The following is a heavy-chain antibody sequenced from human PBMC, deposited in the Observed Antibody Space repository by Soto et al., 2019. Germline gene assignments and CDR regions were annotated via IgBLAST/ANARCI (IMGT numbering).Heavy chain of an antibody. J-gene: IGHJ4*02. D-gene: IGHD2-15*01. CDR1: GYTFTSYD. CDR2: MNPNSGNT. CDR3: AREGSAYCSGGSCYLGIDY. Sequence: ASVKVSCKASGYTFTSYDINWVRQATGQGLEWMGWMNPNSGNTGYAQKFQGRVNKTRNTSINTAYMELSSLRSEDTAVYYCAREGSAYCSGGSCYLGIDYWGQGTLVTVSS. V-gene: IGHV1-8*01.